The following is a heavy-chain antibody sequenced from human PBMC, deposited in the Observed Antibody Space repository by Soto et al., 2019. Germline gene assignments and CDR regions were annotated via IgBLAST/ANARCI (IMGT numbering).Heavy chain of an antibody. CDR2: IYYSGST. CDR1: GGSVSSGSYY. D-gene: IGHD3-3*01. J-gene: IGHJ4*02. CDR3: ARGVGVVTFFDY. Sequence: QVQLQESGPGLVKPSETLSLTCTVSGGSVSSGSYYWSWIRQPPGKGLEWIGYIYYSGSTNYNPSLKRRVTISVDTSKNQCSLQLSSVTAADTAVYYCARGVGVVTFFDYWGQGTLVTVSS. V-gene: IGHV4-61*01.